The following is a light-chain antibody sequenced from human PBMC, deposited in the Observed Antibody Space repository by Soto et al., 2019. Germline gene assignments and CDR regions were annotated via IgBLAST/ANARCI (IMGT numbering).Light chain of an antibody. J-gene: IGLJ3*02. CDR1: SSDIGSNY. V-gene: IGLV1-47*01. Sequence: QSVLTQPPSASGTPGQRVTISCTGSSSDIGSNYVYWYQQLPEMAPKLLIYKNDQRPSGISERFSGSKSGTSASLAISGLRTEDEANYYCASWDDTLSGRVFGGGPKLTVL. CDR3: ASWDDTLSGRV. CDR2: KND.